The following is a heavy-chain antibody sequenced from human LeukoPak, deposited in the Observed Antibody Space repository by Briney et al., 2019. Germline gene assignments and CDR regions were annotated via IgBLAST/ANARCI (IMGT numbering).Heavy chain of an antibody. V-gene: IGHV3-9*01. CDR1: GFTFDDYA. CDR2: ISWNSGSI. J-gene: IGHJ4*02. D-gene: IGHD2-15*01. CDR3: AKAPVTTCRGAFCYPFDY. Sequence: GRSLRLSCAASGFTFDDYAMHWVRQAPGKGLEWVSGISWNSGSIVYADSVKGRFTISRDSSKNTLFLQMNRLRPEDAAVYYCAKAPVTTCRGAFCYPFDYWGLGTLVTVSS.